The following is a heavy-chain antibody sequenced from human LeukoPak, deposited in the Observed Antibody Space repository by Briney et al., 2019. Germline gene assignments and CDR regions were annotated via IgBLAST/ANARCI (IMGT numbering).Heavy chain of an antibody. CDR3: ARSLALYYYGMDV. J-gene: IGHJ6*02. CDR1: GFTVSSNY. V-gene: IGHV3-53*01. Sequence: GGSLRLSCAASGFTVSSNYMSWVRQAPGKGLEWVSVIYSGGSTYYADSVKGRFTISRDNSKNTLYLQMNSLRAEDTAVYYCARSLALYYYGMDVRGQGTTVTVSS. CDR2: IYSGGST.